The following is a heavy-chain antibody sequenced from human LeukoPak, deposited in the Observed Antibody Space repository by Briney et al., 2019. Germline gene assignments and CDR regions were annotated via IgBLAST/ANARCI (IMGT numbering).Heavy chain of an antibody. CDR3: ERAAAGTYDYYYYMDV. CDR1: GYTFTGYY. J-gene: IGHJ6*03. Sequence: ASVKVSCKASGYTFTGYYMHWVRQAPGQGLEWMGRINPNSGGTDYAQKFQGRVTMNRDTYISTAYMELSRLRSDDTAVYYCERAAAGTYDYYYYMDVWGKGTTVTVSS. D-gene: IGHD6-13*01. V-gene: IGHV1-2*06. CDR2: INPNSGGT.